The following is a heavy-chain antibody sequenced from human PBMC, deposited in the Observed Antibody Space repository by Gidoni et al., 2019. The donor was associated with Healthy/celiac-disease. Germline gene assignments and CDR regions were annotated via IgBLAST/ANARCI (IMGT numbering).Heavy chain of an antibody. V-gene: IGHV3-15*07. CDR2: IKSKTDGGTT. CDR1: GFTFSNAW. D-gene: IGHD4-17*01. J-gene: IGHJ2*01. Sequence: EVQLVESGGGLVKPGGSLRLSCAASGFTFSNAWMNWVRQAPGKGLEWVGRIKSKTDGGTTDYAAPVKGRFTISREDSKNTLYLQMNSLKTEDTAVYYCTTSTTVTSRFYWYFDLWGRGTLVTVSS. CDR3: TTSTTVTSRFYWYFDL.